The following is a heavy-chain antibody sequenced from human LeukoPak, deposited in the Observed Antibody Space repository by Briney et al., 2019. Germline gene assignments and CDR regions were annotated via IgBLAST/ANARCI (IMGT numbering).Heavy chain of an antibody. J-gene: IGHJ4*02. CDR2: IYYSGST. D-gene: IGHD3-10*01. CDR3: ARGVLWFGELFGVDY. CDR1: GGSISSSSYY. Sequence: SETLSLTCTVSGGSISSSSYYWGWIRQPPGKGLEWIGSIYYSGSTYYNPSLKSRVTISVDTSKNQFSLKLSSVTAADTAVYYCARGVLWFGELFGVDYWGQGTLVTVSS. V-gene: IGHV4-39*01.